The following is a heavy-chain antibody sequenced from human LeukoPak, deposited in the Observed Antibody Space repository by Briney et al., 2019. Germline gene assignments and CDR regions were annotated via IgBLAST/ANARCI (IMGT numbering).Heavy chain of an antibody. CDR1: GFTVSSNY. J-gene: IGHJ4*02. Sequence: GGSLRLSCAPSGFTVSSNYMSWVRQAPGKGLEWVSVIYSGGDTFYADSVQGRFTISRDNSKNTLYLEMNSLSPDDTAVYYCARGVEPLAANTLAYWGQGTLVTVSS. D-gene: IGHD1-14*01. V-gene: IGHV3-53*01. CDR3: ARGVEPLAANTLAY. CDR2: IYSGGDT.